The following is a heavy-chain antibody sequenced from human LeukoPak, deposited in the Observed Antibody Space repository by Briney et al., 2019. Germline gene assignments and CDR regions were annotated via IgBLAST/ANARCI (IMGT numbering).Heavy chain of an antibody. CDR3: AREGPRGNSQFDY. J-gene: IGHJ4*02. D-gene: IGHD2/OR15-2a*01. V-gene: IGHV3-74*01. CDR2: ISGDGTTI. CDR1: GFTFSNYR. Sequence: GGSLRLSCAASGFTFSNYRMHWVRQAPGKGLVWVSRISGDGTTISYADSVKGRFTISRDNSKNTLYLEMNSLRAEDTAIYYCAREGPRGNSQFDYWGQGTLVTVSS.